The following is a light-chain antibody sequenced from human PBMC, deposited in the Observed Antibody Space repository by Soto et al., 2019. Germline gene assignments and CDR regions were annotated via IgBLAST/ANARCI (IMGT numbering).Light chain of an antibody. Sequence: TQSPVTLSVSPGERPTPHSSALQFDSRNSAWSPQQPGQAPMILIYGTSTRATGIPARFSGSGSGTQVTPTVRGLQSEHLPDYYGQQYNSGPLSFGGGTKV. CDR3: QQYNSGPLS. CDR2: GTS. J-gene: IGKJ4*01. CDR1: QFDSRN. V-gene: IGKV3D-15*01.